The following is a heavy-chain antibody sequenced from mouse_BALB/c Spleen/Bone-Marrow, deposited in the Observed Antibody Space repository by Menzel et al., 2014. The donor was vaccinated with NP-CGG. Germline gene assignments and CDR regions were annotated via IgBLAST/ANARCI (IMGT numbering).Heavy chain of an antibody. CDR3: ARHHRYAYYIDY. CDR2: IHPNSGNT. D-gene: IGHD2-14*01. J-gene: IGHJ2*01. V-gene: IGHV1S130*01. Sequence: QVQLHQSGSVLVRPGPSVRLSCKASGYTFTNSWIHWAKQRPGQGLEWIGEIHPNSGNTNYNEKFKGKATLAVDTSSSTAYVDLSSLTSEDSSVYYCARHHRYAYYIDYWGQGTPLTVSS. CDR1: GYTFTNSW.